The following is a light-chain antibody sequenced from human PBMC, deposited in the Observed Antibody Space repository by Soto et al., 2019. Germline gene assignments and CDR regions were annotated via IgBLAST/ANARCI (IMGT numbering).Light chain of an antibody. Sequence: EILLTQSPDTLSSSPGERATLSCRASQSVTTYLAWYQQKPGQAPRLLIYDVSNRATGIPARFSGSGSGTDFTLPISSLEPEPVAIYYCQPRSNWPWTFVQVTKVEIK. V-gene: IGKV3-11*01. CDR2: DVS. CDR1: QSVTTY. J-gene: IGKJ1*01. CDR3: QPRSNWPWT.